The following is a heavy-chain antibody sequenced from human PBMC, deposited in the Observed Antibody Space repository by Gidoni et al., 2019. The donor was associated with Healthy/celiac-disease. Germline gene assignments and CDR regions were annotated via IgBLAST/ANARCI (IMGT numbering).Heavy chain of an antibody. V-gene: IGHV1-46*01. Sequence: VQLVQSGAEVKKPGASVKVSCKASVYTFTSYHMHWVRQAPGQGLEWMGIIIPSSGSTSYAQKFQGRVTMTRDTSTSTVYMELSSLRSEDTAVYYCARKFGYSSGWEGNWFDPWGQGTLVTVSS. CDR2: IIPSSGST. CDR3: ARKFGYSSGWEGNWFDP. CDR1: VYTFTSYH. D-gene: IGHD6-19*01. J-gene: IGHJ5*02.